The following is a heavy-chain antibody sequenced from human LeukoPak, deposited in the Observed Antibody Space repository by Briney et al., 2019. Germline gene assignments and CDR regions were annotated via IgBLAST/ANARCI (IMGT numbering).Heavy chain of an antibody. CDR2: IYPDDSDT. CDR3: ARRLYYSGSYYPFDY. V-gene: IGHV5-51*01. CDR1: GYSFTNYW. J-gene: IGHJ4*02. D-gene: IGHD1-26*01. Sequence: GESLKISCKGSGYSFTNYWIGWVRQMPGKGLEWMGIIYPDDSDTRYSPSFQGQVTISADKSISTAYLQWSSLKASDTAMYYCARRLYYSGSYYPFDYWGQGTLVTVSS.